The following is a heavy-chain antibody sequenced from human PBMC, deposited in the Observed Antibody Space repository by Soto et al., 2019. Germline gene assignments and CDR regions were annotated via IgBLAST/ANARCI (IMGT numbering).Heavy chain of an antibody. D-gene: IGHD4-17*01. CDR3: AGEWLLYGNYEGGFDS. CDR2: IYYSGRT. CDR1: GGSVSSGSYY. J-gene: IGHJ4*02. V-gene: IGHV4-61*01. Sequence: QVQLQESGPGLVKPSETLSLTCTVSGGSVSSGSYYWSWVRQPPGKGLEWIGYIYYSGRTNYNRSLKSRVTIAEDTSHHQCSLKLSSVTAADTVVYYCAGEWLLYGNYEGGFDSWGQGPLVTVSS.